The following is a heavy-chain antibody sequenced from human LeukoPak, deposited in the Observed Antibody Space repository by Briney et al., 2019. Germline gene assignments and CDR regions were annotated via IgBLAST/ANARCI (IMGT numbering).Heavy chain of an antibody. V-gene: IGHV3-7*01. CDR1: GFTFRKHW. CDR3: ARDYTGGWNDY. J-gene: IGHJ4*02. Sequence: GSLRLSCAATGFTFRKHWMSWVRQAIGKGLECVAKINEDGSEKHYVDSVKGRFTISRDNARKSLSLQMNNMSAEDTAVYYCARDYTGGWNDYWGQGTLVTVSS. D-gene: IGHD7-27*01. CDR2: INEDGSEK.